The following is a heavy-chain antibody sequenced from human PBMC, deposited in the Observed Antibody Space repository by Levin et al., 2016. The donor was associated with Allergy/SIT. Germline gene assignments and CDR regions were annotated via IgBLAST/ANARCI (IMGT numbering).Heavy chain of an antibody. CDR3: ARDLVGRSGVFDY. D-gene: IGHD3-9*01. Sequence: WIRQPPGKGLEWIGYIYYSGSTNYNPSLKSRVTLSVDTSKNQFSLKLSSVTAADTAVYYCARDLVGRSGVFDYWGQGTLVTVSS. V-gene: IGHV4-59*01. J-gene: IGHJ4*02. CDR2: IYYSGST.